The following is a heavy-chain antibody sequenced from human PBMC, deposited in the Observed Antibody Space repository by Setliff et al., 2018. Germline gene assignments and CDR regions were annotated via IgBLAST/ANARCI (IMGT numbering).Heavy chain of an antibody. J-gene: IGHJ6*03. V-gene: IGHV1-2*02. CDR1: GYTFTGYY. CDR3: ARGGGAPYSLSPYYYMDV. D-gene: IGHD5-18*01. Sequence: GASVKVSCKASGYTFTGYYIHWVRQAPGQGLEWMGWINPNSGGTNSAQKFQGRVTMTRDTSISPAHMELSRLRSDDTAVYYCARGGGAPYSLSPYYYMDVWGKGTTVTVSS. CDR2: INPNSGGT.